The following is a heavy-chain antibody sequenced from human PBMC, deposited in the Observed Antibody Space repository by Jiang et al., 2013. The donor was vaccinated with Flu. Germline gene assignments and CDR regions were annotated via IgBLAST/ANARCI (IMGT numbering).Heavy chain of an antibody. Sequence: VQLVESGGDLVQPGGSLRLSCAASGFIFSNFEMNWVRQAPGKGLEWVSYISGSGSAIYYADSVKGRFTISRDNAENSLYLQMNSLRAEDTAVYYCARVPSASWYAFDYWGQGTLVTVSS. CDR3: ARVPSASWYAFDY. V-gene: IGHV3-48*03. J-gene: IGHJ4*02. D-gene: IGHD6-13*01. CDR1: GFIFSNFE. CDR2: ISGSGSAI.